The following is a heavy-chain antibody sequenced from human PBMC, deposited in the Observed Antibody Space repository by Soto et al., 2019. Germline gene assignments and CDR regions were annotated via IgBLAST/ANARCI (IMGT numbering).Heavy chain of an antibody. CDR2: VSNRNGVT. CDR3: ARERLNTGWYGFDH. D-gene: IGHD2-8*02. CDR1: GYTFSNYD. J-gene: IGHJ4*02. Sequence: QVQLVQSGGEVKKPGASVKVSCKTSGYTFSNYDFSWVRQAPGQGLEWMGWVSNRNGVTNYAEKFRDRVTMTTDRSTNTVYMELRGFRSDDTAAYFCARERLNTGWYGFDHWGQGTQVTVSS. V-gene: IGHV1-18*04.